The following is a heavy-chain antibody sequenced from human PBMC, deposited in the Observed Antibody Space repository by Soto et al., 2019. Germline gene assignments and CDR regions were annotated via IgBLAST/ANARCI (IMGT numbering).Heavy chain of an antibody. CDR3: ARYLRTVTHNWFDP. CDR1: GGSISSYY. Sequence: PSETLSLTCTVSGGSISSYYWSWIRQPPGKGLEWIGYIYYSGSTNYNPSLKSRVTISVDTSKNQFSLKLSSVTAADTAVYYCARYLRTVTHNWFDPWGQGTLVTV. V-gene: IGHV4-59*01. J-gene: IGHJ5*02. CDR2: IYYSGST. D-gene: IGHD4-17*01.